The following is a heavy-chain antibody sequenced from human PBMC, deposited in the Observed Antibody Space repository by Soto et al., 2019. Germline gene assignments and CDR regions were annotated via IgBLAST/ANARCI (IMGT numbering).Heavy chain of an antibody. CDR1: GGSISSSSYY. CDR2: IYYSGST. J-gene: IGHJ1*01. Sequence: PSETLSLTCTVSGGSISSSSYYWGWIRQPPGKGLEWIGSIYYSGSTYYNPSLKSRVTISVDTSKNQFSLKLSSVTAADTAVYYCARLVKQGIAADGTCQHWGQGTRVTVSS. V-gene: IGHV4-39*01. CDR3: ARLVKQGIAADGTCQH. D-gene: IGHD6-13*01.